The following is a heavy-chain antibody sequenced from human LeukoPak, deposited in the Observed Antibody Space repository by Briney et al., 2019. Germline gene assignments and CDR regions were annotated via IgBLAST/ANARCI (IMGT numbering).Heavy chain of an antibody. J-gene: IGHJ4*02. D-gene: IGHD5-24*01. Sequence: PGGSLRLSCVASGFPFSNYWMTWVRQAPGKGLEWVANIKQDSSKKSYVDSVKGRFTISRDNAKNSLYLQMNSLRAEDTAIYYCTRVGYIDEGIDYWGQGTLVTVSS. CDR2: IKQDSSKK. CDR1: GFPFSNYW. CDR3: TRVGYIDEGIDY. V-gene: IGHV3-7*04.